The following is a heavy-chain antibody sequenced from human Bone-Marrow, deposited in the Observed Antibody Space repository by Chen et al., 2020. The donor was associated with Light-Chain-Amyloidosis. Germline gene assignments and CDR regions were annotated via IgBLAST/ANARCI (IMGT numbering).Heavy chain of an antibody. Sequence: QVQLVQSGAEVKKPGSSVKVSCKASGTTFNNYAFDWVRQAPGQGLEWMGKIIPSFGTTNYAQKFQGRVTITAYESTTTIHMELTSLKSEDAAVYYCARSRRKSDWELRYFLDIWGNGTTVTVSS. V-gene: IGHV1-69*13. J-gene: IGHJ6*03. CDR2: IIPSFGTT. CDR3: ARSRRKSDWELRYFLDI. D-gene: IGHD3-10*01. CDR1: GTTFNNYA.